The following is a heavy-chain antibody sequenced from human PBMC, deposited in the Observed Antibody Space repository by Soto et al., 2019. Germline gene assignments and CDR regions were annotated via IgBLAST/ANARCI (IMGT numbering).Heavy chain of an antibody. CDR3: AREKAGTSAFDI. Sequence: SVKVSCKASGGTFSSYAISWVRQAPGQGLEWMGGIIPIFGTANYAQKFQGRVTITADKSTSTAYMEPSSLRSEDTAVYYCAREKAGTSAFDIWGQGTMVTVSS. J-gene: IGHJ3*02. V-gene: IGHV1-69*06. D-gene: IGHD6-13*01. CDR1: GGTFSSYA. CDR2: IIPIFGTA.